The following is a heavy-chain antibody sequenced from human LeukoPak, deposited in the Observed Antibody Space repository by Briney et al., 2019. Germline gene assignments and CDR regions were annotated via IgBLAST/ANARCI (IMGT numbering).Heavy chain of an antibody. CDR3: ARGRPPHDYGTLFDY. CDR2: IYYSGST. CDR1: GGAITGYY. V-gene: IGHV4-59*13. Sequence: SETLSLTCTVSGGAITGYYWSWIRQPPGKGLEWIGYIYYSGSTNYNPSLKSRVTMSVDTSKKQFSLKLSSVTAADTAVYYCARGRPPHDYGTLFDYWGQGTQVTVFS. J-gene: IGHJ4*02. D-gene: IGHD4-17*01.